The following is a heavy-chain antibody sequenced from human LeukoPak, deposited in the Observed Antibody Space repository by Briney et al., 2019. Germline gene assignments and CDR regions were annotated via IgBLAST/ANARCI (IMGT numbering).Heavy chain of an antibody. V-gene: IGHV3-48*03. J-gene: IGHJ6*02. Sequence: RTGGSLRLSCAASGFTFSSYEMNWVRQAPGKGLEWVSYISSSGSTIYYADSVKGRFTISRDNAKNSLYLQMNSLRAEDTAVYYCARGKIGELYWGYYYYGMDVWGQGTTVTVSS. CDR2: ISSSGSTI. CDR3: ARGKIGELYWGYYYYGMDV. D-gene: IGHD3-10*01. CDR1: GFTFSSYE.